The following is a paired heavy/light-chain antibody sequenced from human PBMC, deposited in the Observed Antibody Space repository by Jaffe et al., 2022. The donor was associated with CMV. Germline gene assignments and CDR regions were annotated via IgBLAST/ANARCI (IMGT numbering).Light chain of an antibody. CDR1: QSIRNY. CDR2: AAS. J-gene: IGKJ4*01. V-gene: IGKV1-39*01. Sequence: DIQMTQSPSSLSASVGDRVTITCRASQSIRNYLNWYQQKPGKAPKLLIYAASSLQSGVPSRFSGSGSGTDFTLTISSLQPEDFATYYCQQSYRTLLTFGGGTKVEIK. CDR3: QQSYRTLLT.
Heavy chain of an antibody. J-gene: IGHJ4*02. Sequence: QVQLVQSGAEVKKPGASVKVSCKASGYTFTSYYMHWVRQAPGQGLEWMGIINPSGGSTSYAQRFQGRVTMTRDTSTSTVYMELSSLRSEDTAVYYCARDATVAAAGTGSDYWGQGTLVTVSS. D-gene: IGHD6-13*01. CDR3: ARDATVAAAGTGSDY. CDR1: GYTFTSYY. V-gene: IGHV1-46*01. CDR2: INPSGGST.